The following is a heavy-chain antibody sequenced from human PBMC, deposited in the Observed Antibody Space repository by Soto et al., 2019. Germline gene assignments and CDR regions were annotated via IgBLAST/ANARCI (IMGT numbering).Heavy chain of an antibody. Sequence: QVQLVESGGGVVQPGGSLRLSCTTSGFTFNTYGMHWVRQAPCKGLEWVAIIWYDGSNKYYADSVKGRFTISRDNSKNTLYLQMNSLRAEDTALYYCARSDCTGAYCYSWPFNYGVDVWGQGTTVTVSS. CDR3: ARSDCTGAYCYSWPFNYGVDV. CDR2: IWYDGSNK. D-gene: IGHD2-21*02. J-gene: IGHJ6*02. V-gene: IGHV3-33*08. CDR1: GFTFNTYG.